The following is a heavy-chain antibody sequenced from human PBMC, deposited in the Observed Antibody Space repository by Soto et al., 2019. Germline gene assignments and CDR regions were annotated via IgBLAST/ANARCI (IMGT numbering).Heavy chain of an antibody. V-gene: IGHV4-61*01. CDR1: GGSVSSGSYY. Sequence: SETLSLTCTVSGGSVSSGSYYWSWIRQPPGKGLEWIGYIYYSGSTNYNPSLKSRVTISVDTSKNQFSLKLSSVTAADTAVYYCARGLWLNYWGQGTLVTVSS. J-gene: IGHJ4*02. CDR2: IYYSGST. D-gene: IGHD3-10*01. CDR3: ARGLWLNY.